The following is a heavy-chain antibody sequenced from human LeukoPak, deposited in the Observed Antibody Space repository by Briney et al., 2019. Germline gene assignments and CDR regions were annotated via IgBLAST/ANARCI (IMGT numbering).Heavy chain of an antibody. Sequence: MTSETLSLTCTVSGGSISSYYWSWLRQPPGKGLEWIGYIYYSGSTNYNPSLKSRVTISVDTSKNQFSLKLSSVTAADTAVYYCARGGSSGWGYYYYYMDVWGKGTTVTISS. D-gene: IGHD6-19*01. J-gene: IGHJ6*03. CDR3: ARGGSSGWGYYYYYMDV. CDR1: GGSISSYY. CDR2: IYYSGST. V-gene: IGHV4-59*01.